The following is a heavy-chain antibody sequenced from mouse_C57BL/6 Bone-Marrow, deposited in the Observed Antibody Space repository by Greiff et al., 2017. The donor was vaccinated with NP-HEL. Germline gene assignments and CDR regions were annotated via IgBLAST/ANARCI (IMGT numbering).Heavy chain of an antibody. J-gene: IGHJ2*01. CDR3: ARSTNWDLYYVDY. D-gene: IGHD4-1*01. CDR2: IRNKANGYTT. Sequence: DVMLVESGGGLVQPGGSLSLSCAASGFTFTDYYMSWVRQPPGKALEWLGFIRNKANGYTTEYSASVKGRFTISRDNSQSILYLQMNALRAEDSATYYCARSTNWDLYYVDYWGQGTTLTVSS. CDR1: GFTFTDYY. V-gene: IGHV7-3*01.